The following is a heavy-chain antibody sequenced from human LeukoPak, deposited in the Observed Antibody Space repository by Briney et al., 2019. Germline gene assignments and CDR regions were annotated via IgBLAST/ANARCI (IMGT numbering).Heavy chain of an antibody. CDR1: GFTFSSYA. V-gene: IGHV3-23*01. Sequence: AGGSLRLSCAASGFTFSSYARSRDRQAPGKGWEWFSALSGSGGSTYYADSVKGRFTISRDNSKNTLYLQMNSLRAEDTAVYYCAKAEENYDSSGYYYFDYWGQGTLVTVSS. CDR3: AKAEENYDSSGYYYFDY. D-gene: IGHD3-22*01. J-gene: IGHJ4*02. CDR2: LSGSGGST.